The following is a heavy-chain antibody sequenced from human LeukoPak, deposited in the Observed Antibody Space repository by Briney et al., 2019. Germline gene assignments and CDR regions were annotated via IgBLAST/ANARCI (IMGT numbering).Heavy chain of an antibody. CDR3: ARDHFRAKQWLGGGEDYFDY. V-gene: IGHV1-18*01. J-gene: IGHJ4*02. Sequence: ASVKVSCKASGYTFTSYGISWVRQAPGQGLEWMGWISAYNGNTNYAQKLQGRVTMTTDTSTSTAYMELRSLRSDDTAVYYCARDHFRAKQWLGGGEDYFDYWGQGTLVTVSS. D-gene: IGHD6-19*01. CDR1: GYTFTSYG. CDR2: ISAYNGNT.